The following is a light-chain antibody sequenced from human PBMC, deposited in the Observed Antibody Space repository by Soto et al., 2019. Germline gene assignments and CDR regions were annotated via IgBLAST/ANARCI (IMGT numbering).Light chain of an antibody. CDR1: QSVSSY. J-gene: IGKJ4*01. V-gene: IGKV3-11*01. CDR3: QHRSNWPLT. CDR2: DAS. Sequence: EIVLTISPGTLSLSPGERATLSCRASQSVSSYLAWYQQKPGQAPRLLIYDASNRATGIPVRFSGSGSGTDFTLTISSLEPEDFAVYYCQHRSNWPLTFGGGTKVHIK.